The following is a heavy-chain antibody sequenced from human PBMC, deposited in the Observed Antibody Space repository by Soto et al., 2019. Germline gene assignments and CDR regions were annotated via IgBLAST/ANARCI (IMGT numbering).Heavy chain of an antibody. CDR3: AKDLLPNTVTTCGS. J-gene: IGHJ5*02. Sequence: QVQLVESGGGVVQPGRSLRLSCAASGFTFDSYGVHWVRKAPGKGLEWVAVISSDGNNKYYADSVKGRFTISRDNFKNTLYLQMSSLRADDTAVYYRAKDLLPNTVTTCGSWGQGTLVTVSS. D-gene: IGHD4-17*01. CDR2: ISSDGNNK. CDR1: GFTFDSYG. V-gene: IGHV3-30*18.